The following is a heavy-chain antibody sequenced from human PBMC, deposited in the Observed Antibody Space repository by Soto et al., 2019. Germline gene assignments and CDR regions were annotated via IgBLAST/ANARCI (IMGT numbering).Heavy chain of an antibody. J-gene: IGHJ6*02. CDR3: ATSDRNFCSGYYTFSTLRDYYYYGMDV. CDR1: GFTFSSYW. CDR2: INSDGSST. Sequence: EVQLVESGGGLVQPGGSLRLSCAASGFTFSSYWMHWVRQAPGKGLVWVSRINSDGSSTSYADSVKGRFTISRDNAKNTRYLQMNSLRAEDTAVYYCATSDRNFCSGYYTFSTLRDYYYYGMDVWGQGTTVTVSS. D-gene: IGHD3-3*01. V-gene: IGHV3-74*01.